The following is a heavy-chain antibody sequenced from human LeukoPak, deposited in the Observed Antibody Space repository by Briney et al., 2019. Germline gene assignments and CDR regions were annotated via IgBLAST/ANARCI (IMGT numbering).Heavy chain of an antibody. J-gene: IGHJ4*02. CDR1: GFTFTSFA. CDR2: IVVGSGNT. V-gene: IGHV1-58*02. CDR3: AASNIYSSGYLNY. Sequence: SVKVSCKASGFTFTSFAMQWVRQARGQRLEWIGWIVVGSGNTNYAQKFQERVTITRDMSTSTAYMELSSLRSEDTAVYYCAASNIYSSGYLNYWGQGTLVTVSS. D-gene: IGHD3-22*01.